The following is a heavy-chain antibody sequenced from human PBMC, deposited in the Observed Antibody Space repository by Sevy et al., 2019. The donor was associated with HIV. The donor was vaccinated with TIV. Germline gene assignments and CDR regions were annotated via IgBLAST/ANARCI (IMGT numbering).Heavy chain of an antibody. V-gene: IGHV3-49*04. CDR1: GFTFGDYA. Sequence: GGSLRLSCTASGFTFGDYAMSWVRQAPGKGLEWVGFIRSKAYGGTTEYAASVKGRFTISRDDSKSIAYLQMNSLKTEDTAVYYCTRDLSTVDTAMVYFHYWGQGTLVTVSS. D-gene: IGHD5-18*01. CDR3: TRDLSTVDTAMVYFHY. CDR2: IRSKAYGGTT. J-gene: IGHJ4*02.